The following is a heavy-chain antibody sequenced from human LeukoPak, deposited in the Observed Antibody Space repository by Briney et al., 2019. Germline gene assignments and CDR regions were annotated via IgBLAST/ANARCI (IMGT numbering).Heavy chain of an antibody. CDR2: INHSGST. D-gene: IGHD6-13*01. V-gene: IGHV4-34*01. CDR1: GGSFSGYY. CDR3: ARGTSYLPSYSGSIWYYYYYYMDV. J-gene: IGHJ6*03. Sequence: SETLSLTCAVYGGSFSGYYWSWIRQPPGKGLEWIGEINHSGSTNYNPSLKSRVTISVDTSKNQFSLKLSSVTAADTAVYYCARGTSYLPSYSGSIWYYYYYYMDVWGKGTTVTVSS.